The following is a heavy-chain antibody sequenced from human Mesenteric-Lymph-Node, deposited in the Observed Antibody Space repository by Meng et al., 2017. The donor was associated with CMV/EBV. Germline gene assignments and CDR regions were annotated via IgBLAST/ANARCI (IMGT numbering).Heavy chain of an antibody. Sequence: ASVKVSCKASGYIFIGYYIHWVRQAPGQGLEWMGWINPNSGGTKFAQKFHDRVTMTRDTSISTAYMELSGLRSDDTAVYYCARLLTEVVPATIIGMDVWGLGTTVTVSS. CDR3: ARLLTEVVPATIIGMDV. CDR1: GYIFIGYY. V-gene: IGHV1-2*02. J-gene: IGHJ6*02. CDR2: INPNSGGT. D-gene: IGHD2-2*02.